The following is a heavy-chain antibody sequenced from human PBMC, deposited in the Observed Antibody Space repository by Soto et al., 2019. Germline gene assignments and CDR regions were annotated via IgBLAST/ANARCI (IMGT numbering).Heavy chain of an antibody. CDR3: ASGGSLSVTTVPPITIFGVVINPPSDV. J-gene: IGHJ6*02. CDR2: INPNSGGT. D-gene: IGHD3-3*01. Sequence: PGQGLEWMGWINPNSGGTNYAQKFQGWVTMTRDTSISTAYMELSRLRSDDTAVYYCASGGSLSVTTVPPITIFGVVINPPSDVWGQGTTVTVSS. V-gene: IGHV1-2*04.